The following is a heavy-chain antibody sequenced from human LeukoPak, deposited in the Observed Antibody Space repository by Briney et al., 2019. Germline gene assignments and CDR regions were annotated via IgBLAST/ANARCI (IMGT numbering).Heavy chain of an antibody. CDR2: ISYDGSST. CDR3: ALTYRGY. Sequence: GGSLRLSCAASGFTFSTYGMHWVRQAPGKGLEWVTVISYDGSSTYYADSVKGRFSVSRDNSKNTLYLQMNSLRVADTAVYFCALTYRGYWGQGTLVSVSS. V-gene: IGHV3-30*03. J-gene: IGHJ4*02. D-gene: IGHD3-10*01. CDR1: GFTFSTYG.